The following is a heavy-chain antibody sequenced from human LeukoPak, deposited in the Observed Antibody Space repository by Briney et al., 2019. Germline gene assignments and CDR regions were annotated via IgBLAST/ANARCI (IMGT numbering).Heavy chain of an antibody. J-gene: IGHJ6*03. CDR1: GGTFSSYA. Sequence: ASVKVSCKASGGTFSSYAISWVRQAPGQGLEWMGGIIPIFGTANYAQKFQGRVTITADKSTSTAYMELSSLRSEDTAVYYCAREKSLYYYYYMDVWGKGTTVTVSS. CDR2: IIPIFGTA. V-gene: IGHV1-69*06. CDR3: AREKSLYYYYYMDV.